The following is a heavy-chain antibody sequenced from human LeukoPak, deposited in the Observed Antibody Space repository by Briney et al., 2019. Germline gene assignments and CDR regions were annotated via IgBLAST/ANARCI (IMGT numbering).Heavy chain of an antibody. CDR3: ARDTGDYSRTFDY. Sequence: ASVKVSCKASGDTFTSYDINWVRQATGQGLEWMGWMNPNSGNTGYAQKFQGRVTMTTDTSTSTAYMELRSLRSDDTAVYYCARDTGDYSRTFDYWGQGTLVRVSS. J-gene: IGHJ4*02. D-gene: IGHD6-13*01. CDR1: GDTFTSYD. V-gene: IGHV1-8*01. CDR2: MNPNSGNT.